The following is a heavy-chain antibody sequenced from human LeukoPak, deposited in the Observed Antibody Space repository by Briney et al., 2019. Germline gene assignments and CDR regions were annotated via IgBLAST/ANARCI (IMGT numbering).Heavy chain of an antibody. J-gene: IGHJ4*02. CDR1: GFTFSSYA. CDR2: ISGSGGST. CDR3: AKASYYYGDYGY. Sequence: GGSLRLSCAASGFTFSSYATSWVRQAPGKGLEWVSAISGSGGSTYYADSVKGRFTISRDNSKNTLYLQMNSLRAEDTAVYYCAKASYYYGDYGYWGQGTLVTVSS. D-gene: IGHD4-17*01. V-gene: IGHV3-23*01.